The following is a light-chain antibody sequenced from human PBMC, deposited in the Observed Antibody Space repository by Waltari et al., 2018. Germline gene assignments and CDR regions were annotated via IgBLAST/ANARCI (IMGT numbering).Light chain of an antibody. Sequence: EIVLTQSPATLSLSPGERATLSCRASQSVNNFLGWYQQKPGQAPRLLIFDASNRAAGIPARFSGSGSRTDFTLTISSLEPEDFAVYYCQQNRDWPLTFCGGTRVEIK. CDR1: QSVNNF. CDR2: DAS. CDR3: QQNRDWPLT. J-gene: IGKJ4*01. V-gene: IGKV3-11*01.